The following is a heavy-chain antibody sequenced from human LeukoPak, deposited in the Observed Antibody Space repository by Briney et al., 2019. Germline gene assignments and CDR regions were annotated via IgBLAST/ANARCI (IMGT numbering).Heavy chain of an antibody. V-gene: IGHV4-31*03. CDR2: IYYSGST. CDR1: GGSISSGGYY. D-gene: IGHD5-18*01. Sequence: SQTLSLTCTVSGGSISSGGYYWSWIRQHPGKGLEWIGYIYYSGSTYYNPSLKSRVTISVDTSKNQFSLKLSSVTAADTAVYYCARKLSGYSYGLYDYWGQGTLVTVSS. J-gene: IGHJ4*02. CDR3: ARKLSGYSYGLYDY.